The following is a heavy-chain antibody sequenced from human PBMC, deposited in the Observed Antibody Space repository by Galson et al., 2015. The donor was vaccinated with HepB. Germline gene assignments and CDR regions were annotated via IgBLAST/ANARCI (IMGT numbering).Heavy chain of an antibody. V-gene: IGHV3-53*01. J-gene: IGHJ6*03. CDR3: ARGRTVGLYYMDV. Sequence: SLRLSCAASGFIVSSQYMSWVRQAPGKGLEWVSTILSGETTYYADSVKGRFTISRDTSKRLVYLQMNSLRAEDTAVYYCARGRTVGLYYMDVWGKGTTVTVSS. D-gene: IGHD4-11*01. CDR1: GFIVSSQY. CDR2: ILSGETT.